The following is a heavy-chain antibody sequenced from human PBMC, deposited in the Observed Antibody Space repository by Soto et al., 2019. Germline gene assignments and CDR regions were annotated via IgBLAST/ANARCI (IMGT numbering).Heavy chain of an antibody. J-gene: IGHJ4*02. CDR2: ISYDGSNK. D-gene: IGHD5-12*01. CDR3: AKDKGRWLQIPSDHDY. Sequence: GGSLRLSCADSGFTFSSYGMHWVRQAPGKGLEWVAVISYDGSNKYYADSVKGRFTISRDNSKNTLYLQMNSLRAEDTAVYYCAKDKGRWLQIPSDHDYWGQGTLVTVSS. V-gene: IGHV3-30*18. CDR1: GFTFSSYG.